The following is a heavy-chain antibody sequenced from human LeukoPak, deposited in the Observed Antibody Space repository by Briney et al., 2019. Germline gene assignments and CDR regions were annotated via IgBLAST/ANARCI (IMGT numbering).Heavy chain of an antibody. Sequence: PGGSLRLSCAASGFTFNNYGMHWVRQAPGKGLQWVAFISYDGTNSFYASSVKGRFTISRDNSKSTLYLQMNSLRGDDTAVYYCAKSEGGLRASPFDYWGQGTLVTVSS. V-gene: IGHV3-30*02. CDR2: ISYDGTNS. CDR1: GFTFNNYG. D-gene: IGHD1-14*01. CDR3: AKSEGGLRASPFDY. J-gene: IGHJ4*02.